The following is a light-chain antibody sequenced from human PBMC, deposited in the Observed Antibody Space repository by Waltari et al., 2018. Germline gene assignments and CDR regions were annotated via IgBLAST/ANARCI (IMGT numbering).Light chain of an antibody. J-gene: IGKJ1*01. CDR3: QKYGSLPAT. CDR1: QSVSRT. CDR2: DAS. V-gene: IGKV3-20*01. Sequence: EIVLTQSPGTLSLSPGERANLSCRASQSVSRTLAWYQQKPGQAPRLLIYDASSRATGIADRFSGSGSGTDFSLTISRLEPEDFAVYYCQKYGSLPATFGQGTKVEIK.